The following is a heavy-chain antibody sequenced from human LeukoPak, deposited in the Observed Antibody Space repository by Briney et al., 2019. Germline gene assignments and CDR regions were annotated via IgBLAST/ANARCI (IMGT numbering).Heavy chain of an antibody. D-gene: IGHD4-17*01. Sequence: SETLSLTCTVSGGSISSGDYYGRWIRQPPGKGLEWIGYIYYSGSTYYNPPLKSRVTISVDTSKNQFSLKLSSVTAADTAVYYCARGVGWDYGTDYWGQGTLVTVSS. CDR3: ARGVGWDYGTDY. CDR1: GGSISSGDYY. CDR2: IYYSGST. J-gene: IGHJ4*02. V-gene: IGHV4-30-4*01.